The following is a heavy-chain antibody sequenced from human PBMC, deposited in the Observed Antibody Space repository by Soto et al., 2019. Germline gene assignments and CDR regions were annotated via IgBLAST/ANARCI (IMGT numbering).Heavy chain of an antibody. D-gene: IGHD5-12*01. V-gene: IGHV3-48*02. J-gene: IGHJ4*02. CDR1: GFTFSRYS. Sequence: GGSLRLSXAASGFTFSRYSMNWVRQAPGKGLEWLSYIDSSSKTIYYADSVKGRFIISRDNAKNSLYLQMNSLRDEDTAVYYCARGGVATIFGDSWGQGTLVTVSS. CDR3: ARGGVATIFGDS. CDR2: IDSSSKTI.